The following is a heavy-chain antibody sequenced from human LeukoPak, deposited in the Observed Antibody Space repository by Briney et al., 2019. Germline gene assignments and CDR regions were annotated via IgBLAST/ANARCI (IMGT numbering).Heavy chain of an antibody. CDR3: ARFYDYVWGSFPGFDY. V-gene: IGHV1-8*01. J-gene: IGHJ4*02. D-gene: IGHD3-16*01. Sequence: GASVKVSCKASGYTFTSYDINWVRQATGQGLEWMGWMNPNSGNTGYAQKFQGRVTMTRNTSISTAYMELSSLRSEDTAVYYCARFYDYVWGSFPGFDYWGQGTLVTVSS. CDR2: MNPNSGNT. CDR1: GYTFTSYD.